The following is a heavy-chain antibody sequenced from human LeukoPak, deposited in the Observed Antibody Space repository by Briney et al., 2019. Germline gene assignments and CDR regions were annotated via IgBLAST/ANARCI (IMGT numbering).Heavy chain of an antibody. J-gene: IGHJ4*02. V-gene: IGHV3-21*01. CDR3: ARDLAYGDGRY. CDR2: ITSSSSYI. D-gene: IGHD4-17*01. CDR1: GFTFSIHS. Sequence: PGGSLRLSCAASGFTFSIHSMNWVRQAPRKGLEWVSSITSSSSYIYYADSVKGRFTISSDDAKNSLYLQMDSLRAEDTAVYYCARDLAYGDGRYWGQGTLVTVSS.